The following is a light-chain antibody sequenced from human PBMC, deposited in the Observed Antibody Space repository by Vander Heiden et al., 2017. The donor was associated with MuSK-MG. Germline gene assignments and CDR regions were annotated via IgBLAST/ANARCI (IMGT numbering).Light chain of an antibody. Sequence: EVLLTQSPVTLSLSPGESATLSCRASQSLSSTALTWYQQRPGQAPRLLLFGSSNRATGVPDRFSGGGSGTYFILTISRLEPEDFAVYYCQTYDDSVLTFGGGTKVEIK. CDR3: QTYDDSVLT. J-gene: IGKJ4*01. V-gene: IGKV3-20*01. CDR2: GSS. CDR1: QSLSSTA.